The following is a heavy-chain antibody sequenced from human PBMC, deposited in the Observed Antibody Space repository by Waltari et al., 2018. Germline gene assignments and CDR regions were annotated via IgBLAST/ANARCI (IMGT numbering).Heavy chain of an antibody. CDR1: GFSFSGFS. V-gene: IGHV3-30*03. CDR3: ASDPSRLSTPGGYFDN. CDR2: ITYDGQHK. J-gene: IGHJ4*02. D-gene: IGHD2-8*02. Sequence: QVQLVESGGGVVQPGKSLRLSCSASGFSFSGFSMHWVRQAPGKGLEWVAVITYDGQHKDYADAVKGRFTISRDNSKNTVYLQMNILRLQDTAVYYCASDPSRLSTPGGYFDNWGQGTLVTVSS.